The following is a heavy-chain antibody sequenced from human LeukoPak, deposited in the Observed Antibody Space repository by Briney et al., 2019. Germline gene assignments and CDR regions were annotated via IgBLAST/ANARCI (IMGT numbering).Heavy chain of an antibody. Sequence: SETLSLTCTVSGGCISNSSYYWGWIRQPPGKGLEWIGSVFYSGSTYYNPSLKSRVTIYVDKSKNHFSLKLSSVTAADTALYYCARLNTNAYPYFFDYWGQGTLATVSS. CDR2: VFYSGST. CDR1: GGCISNSSYY. CDR3: ARLNTNAYPYFFDY. D-gene: IGHD2-8*01. V-gene: IGHV4-39*02. J-gene: IGHJ4*02.